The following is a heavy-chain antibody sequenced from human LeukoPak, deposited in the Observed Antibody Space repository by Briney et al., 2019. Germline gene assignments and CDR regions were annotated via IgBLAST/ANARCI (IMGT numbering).Heavy chain of an antibody. CDR1: GVSMSHYY. CDR2: IYYSGST. CDR3: ARVPGGVGARSAAFDI. D-gene: IGHD1-26*01. J-gene: IGHJ3*02. V-gene: IGHV4-59*01. Sequence: SETLSLTCTVSGVSMSHYYCSWIRQPPGKGLEWIGYIYYSGSTNYNPSLKSRVTISVDTSKNQFSLQLSSVTAADTAVYYCARVPGGVGARSAAFDIWGQGTMVTVSS.